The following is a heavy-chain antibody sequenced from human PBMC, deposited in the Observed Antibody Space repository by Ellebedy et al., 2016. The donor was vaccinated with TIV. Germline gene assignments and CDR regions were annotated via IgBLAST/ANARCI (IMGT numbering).Heavy chain of an antibody. J-gene: IGHJ6*02. CDR3: ARDVDVIRYFDWSSRCDYYGMDV. D-gene: IGHD3-9*01. Sequence: GGSLRLSXVVSGFTFSSYWMHWVRQAPGKGLVWVSRINTDGSSTNYADSVKGRFTISRDNAKKTLYWQLNSLRAEDTAVYYCARDVDVIRYFDWSSRCDYYGMDVWGQGTTVSVSS. CDR1: GFTFSSYW. V-gene: IGHV3-74*01. CDR2: INTDGSST.